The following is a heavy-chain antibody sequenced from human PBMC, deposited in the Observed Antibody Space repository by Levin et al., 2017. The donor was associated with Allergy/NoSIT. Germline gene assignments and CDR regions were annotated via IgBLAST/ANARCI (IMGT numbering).Heavy chain of an antibody. CDR3: AKVRRELVIATDAFDI. J-gene: IGHJ3*02. V-gene: IGHV3-30*18. CDR2: ISDDGSKK. D-gene: IGHD3-9*01. CDR1: GFAFSSYG. Sequence: SCAVSGFAFSSYGMHWVRQAPGKGLEWVAGISDDGSKKYYADSVKGRFTISRDNFKNTLYLQMNSLRVEDTAVYYCAKVRRELVIATDAFDIWGPGTMVTVSS.